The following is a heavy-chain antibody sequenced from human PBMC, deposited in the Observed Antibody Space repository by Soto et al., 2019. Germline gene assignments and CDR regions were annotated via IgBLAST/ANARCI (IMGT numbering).Heavy chain of an antibody. CDR1: GGSISSGGYY. J-gene: IGHJ4*02. V-gene: IGHV4-30-2*01. CDR2: IYHSGST. D-gene: IGHD5-12*01. Sequence: SETLSLTCAVSGGSISSGGYYWSWTRQHPGKGLEWIGYIYHSGSTNYNPSLKSRVTISVDTSKNQFSLKLSSVTAADTAVYYCGLGYSGNDPPFEYWGQGTLVTVSS. CDR3: GLGYSGNDPPFEY.